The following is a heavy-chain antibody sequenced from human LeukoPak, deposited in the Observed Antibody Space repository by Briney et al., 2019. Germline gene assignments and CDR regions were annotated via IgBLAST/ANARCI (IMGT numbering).Heavy chain of an antibody. V-gene: IGHV3-48*04. CDR2: ISSSGSTI. J-gene: IGHJ4*02. CDR3: ARDARQQLVERFDY. D-gene: IGHD6-13*01. CDR1: GFTFSSYG. Sequence: GGSLRLSCAASGFTFSSYGMNWVRQAPGKGLEWVSYISSSGSTIYCADSVKGRFTISRDNAKNSLYLQMNSLRAEDTAVYYCARDARQQLVERFDYWGQGTLVTVSS.